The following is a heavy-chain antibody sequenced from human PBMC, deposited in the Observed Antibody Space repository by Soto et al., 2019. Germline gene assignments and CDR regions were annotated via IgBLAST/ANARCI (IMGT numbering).Heavy chain of an antibody. Sequence: WGSLRLSCAASGFTFSSYGMHWVRQAPGKGLEWVAVISYDGSNKYYADSVKGRFTISRDNSKNTLYLQMNSLRAEDTAVYYCAIPFGAPTVPFPFDYWGQGTLVTVSS. CDR1: GFTFSSYG. V-gene: IGHV3-30*03. J-gene: IGHJ4*02. CDR2: ISYDGSNK. CDR3: AIPFGAPTVPFPFDY. D-gene: IGHD4-17*01.